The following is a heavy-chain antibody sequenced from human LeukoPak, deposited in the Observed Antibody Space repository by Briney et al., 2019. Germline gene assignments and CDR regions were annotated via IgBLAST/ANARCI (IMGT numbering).Heavy chain of an antibody. Sequence: GGSLRLSCAASGFTFSASYMTWIRRAPGKGLEWISYISSSGTTIYYADSVKGRFTLSRDNAKNSLYLQLNSLRAEDTAVYFCATNVGATVYWGQGTLVAVSS. D-gene: IGHD1-26*01. V-gene: IGHV3-11*01. CDR2: ISSSGTTI. J-gene: IGHJ4*02. CDR3: ATNVGATVY. CDR1: GFTFSASY.